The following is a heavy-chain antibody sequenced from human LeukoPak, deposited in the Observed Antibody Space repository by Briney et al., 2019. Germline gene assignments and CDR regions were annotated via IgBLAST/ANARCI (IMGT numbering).Heavy chain of an antibody. CDR1: GYTFTGYY. J-gene: IGHJ6*03. Sequence: ASVKVSCKASGYTFTGYYMHWVRQAPGQGLEWMGWINPNSGGTNYAQKFQGRVTMTTDTSTSTAYMELRSLRSDDTAVYYCARVRRGSGSYVYYYYYYMDVWGKGTTVTISS. CDR2: INPNSGGT. D-gene: IGHD3-10*01. CDR3: ARVRRGSGSYVYYYYYYMDV. V-gene: IGHV1-2*02.